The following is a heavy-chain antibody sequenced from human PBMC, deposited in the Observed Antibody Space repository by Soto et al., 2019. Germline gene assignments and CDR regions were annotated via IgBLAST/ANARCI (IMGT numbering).Heavy chain of an antibody. Sequence: QLQLQESGPGLVKPSETLSLTCTVSGGSISSSSYYWGWIRQPPGKGLEGIGSLYYSGSTYYNPSLKSRVTTSVDTSRNQFSVKLSFVTAAETAVYYCARHGNSIGAAGRGLDYWGQGTLVTVSS. V-gene: IGHV4-39*01. D-gene: IGHD6-13*01. CDR3: ARHGNSIGAAGRGLDY. CDR1: GGSISSSSYY. CDR2: LYYSGST. J-gene: IGHJ4*02.